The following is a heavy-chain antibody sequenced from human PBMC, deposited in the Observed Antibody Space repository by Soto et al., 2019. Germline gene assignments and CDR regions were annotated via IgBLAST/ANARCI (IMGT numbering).Heavy chain of an antibody. CDR2: ISGSADST. J-gene: IGHJ4*02. V-gene: IGHV3-23*01. CDR3: AREYSSGWYVGYYFDY. Sequence: EVQLLESGGNSVQPGGSLRLSCAASGFTFRNYAMTWVRQAPGRGLEWVSLISGSADSTFYADSLKGRFTISRDNSKSTLYLQVNSLRAEDSAIYYCAREYSSGWYVGYYFDYWGQGTLVTVSS. CDR1: GFTFRNYA. D-gene: IGHD6-19*01.